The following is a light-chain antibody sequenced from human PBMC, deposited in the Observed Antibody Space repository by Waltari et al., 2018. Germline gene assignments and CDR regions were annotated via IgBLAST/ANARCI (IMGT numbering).Light chain of an antibody. V-gene: IGKV3-15*01. CDR2: DSS. CDR1: ESISDS. J-gene: IGKJ2*03. Sequence: EIVMTQSPATLSVSPGERVTLSCRASESISDSLAWYQFKPGQAPRLVIYDSSTMATDFPARFSGSGSGTEFTLTISSLQSEDFAVYFCQQYKHWPPYSFGQGTKLEIK. CDR3: QQYKHWPPYS.